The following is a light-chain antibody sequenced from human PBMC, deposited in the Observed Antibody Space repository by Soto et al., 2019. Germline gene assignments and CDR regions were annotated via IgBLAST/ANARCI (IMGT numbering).Light chain of an antibody. CDR1: SSDVGGYNY. J-gene: IGLJ1*01. CDR3: SSYAGSSNV. Sequence: QSVLTQLPSASGSPGQSVAISCTGTSSDVGGYNYVSWYQQHPGKAPKLMIYEVNKRPSGVPDRFSGSKSGNTASLTVSGLQAGDEADYYCSSYAGSSNVFGTGTKVTVL. CDR2: EVN. V-gene: IGLV2-8*01.